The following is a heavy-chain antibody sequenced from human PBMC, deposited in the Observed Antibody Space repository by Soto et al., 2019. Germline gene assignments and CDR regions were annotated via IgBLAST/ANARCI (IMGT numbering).Heavy chain of an antibody. D-gene: IGHD6-19*01. J-gene: IGHJ4*02. CDR2: IYHSGST. CDR3: ARRRAGVAGGGDY. Sequence: QVQLQESGPGLVKPSGTLSLTCAVSSGSISSSNWWSWVRQPPGKGLEWIGEIYHSGSTNYNPSRKRRLTHSLEKPKNQFALELSSAPAGGTAVYYCARRRAGVAGGGDYWGQGTLVTVSS. CDR1: SGSISSSNW. V-gene: IGHV4-4*02.